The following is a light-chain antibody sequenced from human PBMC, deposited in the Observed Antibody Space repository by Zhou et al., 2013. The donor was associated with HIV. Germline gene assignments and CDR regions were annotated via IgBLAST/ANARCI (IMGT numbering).Light chain of an antibody. CDR3: QQIHSYPRT. Sequence: DIQLTQSPTFLSASVGDRVTITCRASQDISTNLAWYQQKPGKAPNVLIYGASILQSGVPSRFSGSGSGTEFTLTISSLQPEDFATYYCQQIHSYPRTFGGGTKVEI. J-gene: IGKJ4*01. CDR2: GAS. CDR1: QDISTN. V-gene: IGKV1-9*01.